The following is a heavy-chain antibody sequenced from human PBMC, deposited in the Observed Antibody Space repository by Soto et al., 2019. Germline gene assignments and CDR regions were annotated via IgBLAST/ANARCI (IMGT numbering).Heavy chain of an antibody. Sequence: PGESLKISCKGSGYSFTSYWISWVRQMPGKGLEWMGRIDPSDSYTNYSPSFQGHVTISADKSISTAYLQWSSLKDSDTAMYYCASKYSSSSGYYYYGMDVWGQGTTVTVYS. CDR1: GYSFTSYW. J-gene: IGHJ6*02. D-gene: IGHD6-6*01. CDR2: IDPSDSYT. V-gene: IGHV5-10-1*01. CDR3: ASKYSSSSGYYYYGMDV.